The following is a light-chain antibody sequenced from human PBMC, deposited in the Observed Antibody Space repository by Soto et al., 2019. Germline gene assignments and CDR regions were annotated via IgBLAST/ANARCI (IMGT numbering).Light chain of an antibody. CDR3: QQYGSSPLT. CDR2: GAS. CDR1: QSVSSSY. Sequence: EIVLTQSPGTLSLSPGERATLSCRASQSVSSSYLAWYQQKPGQAPRLLIYGASSRATGIPDRFSGSGSGTAFTLTISRLEPEDLAVYCCQQYGSSPLTFGGGTKVEIK. V-gene: IGKV3-20*01. J-gene: IGKJ4*01.